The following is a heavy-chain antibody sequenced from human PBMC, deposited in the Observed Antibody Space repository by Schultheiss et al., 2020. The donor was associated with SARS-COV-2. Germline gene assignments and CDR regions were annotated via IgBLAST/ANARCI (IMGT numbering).Heavy chain of an antibody. CDR3: ARDPTYYDILTGSYALYYYGMDV. CDR2: ITHSGGT. J-gene: IGHJ6*02. Sequence: SETLSLTCAVYGGSFRIYSWSWIRQPPEKGLEWIGEITHSGGTNYNSSLKSRVTISVDTSKNQFSLKLSSVTAADTAVYYCARDPTYYDILTGSYALYYYGMDVWGQGTTVTVSS. D-gene: IGHD3-9*01. V-gene: IGHV4-34*01. CDR1: GGSFRIYS.